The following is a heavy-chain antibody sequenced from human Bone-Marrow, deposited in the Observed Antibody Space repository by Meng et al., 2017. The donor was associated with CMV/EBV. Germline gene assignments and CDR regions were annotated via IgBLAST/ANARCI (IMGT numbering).Heavy chain of an antibody. D-gene: IGHD1-7*01. Sequence: GGSLRLSCADSGFTFSDHYMDWVRQAPGKGLEWVGRTRKKADSYITESRASVKGRFTISRDDSKNLLYLQMNSLKTEDTAVYYCAKEDWNYWGDYWGQGTLVTVSS. CDR1: GFTFSDHY. CDR3: AKEDWNYWGDY. CDR2: TRKKADSYIT. V-gene: IGHV3-72*01. J-gene: IGHJ4*02.